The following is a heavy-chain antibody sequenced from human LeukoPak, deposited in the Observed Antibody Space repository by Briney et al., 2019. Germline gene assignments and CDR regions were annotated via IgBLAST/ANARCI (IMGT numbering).Heavy chain of an antibody. J-gene: IGHJ4*02. Sequence: AGGSLRLSCAASGFTFSSYSMNWVRQAPGRGLEWVSSISSSSSYIYYADSVKGRFTISRDNAKNSPYLQMNSLRAEDTAVYYCARDIGYYYDSSGYLFDYWGRGTLVTVSS. CDR1: GFTFSSYS. CDR2: ISSSSSYI. V-gene: IGHV3-21*01. CDR3: ARDIGYYYDSSGYLFDY. D-gene: IGHD3-22*01.